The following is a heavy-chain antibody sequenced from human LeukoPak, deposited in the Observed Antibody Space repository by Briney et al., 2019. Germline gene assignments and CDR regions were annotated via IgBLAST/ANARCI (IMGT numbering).Heavy chain of an antibody. Sequence: GESLQISCKGSGYSFTSYWIGWVRQMPGKGLEWMGITYPGDSDTRYSPSFQGQVTISADKSISTAYLQWSSLKASDTAMYYCATRSSWYYFDYWGQGTLVTVSS. D-gene: IGHD6-13*01. CDR1: GYSFTSYW. V-gene: IGHV5-51*01. CDR3: ATRSSWYYFDY. CDR2: TYPGDSDT. J-gene: IGHJ4*02.